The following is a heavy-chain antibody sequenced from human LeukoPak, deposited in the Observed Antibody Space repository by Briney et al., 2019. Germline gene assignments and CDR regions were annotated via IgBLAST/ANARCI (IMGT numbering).Heavy chain of an antibody. Sequence: ASVKVSCRASGYTFTGYYMQWVRHAPGQELEWMGWINPHTADTNIAQNFQGRVTMTRDTATSTAYLELSGLTSDDTARYSCARTGRPGFSSSWPLGYGMDVWGQGTTVTVSS. CDR3: ARTGRPGFSSSWPLGYGMDV. CDR2: INPHTADT. D-gene: IGHD6-13*01. CDR1: GYTFTGYY. J-gene: IGHJ6*02. V-gene: IGHV1-2*02.